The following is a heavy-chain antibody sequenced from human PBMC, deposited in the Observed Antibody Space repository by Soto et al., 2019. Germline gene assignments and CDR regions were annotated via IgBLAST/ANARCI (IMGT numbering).Heavy chain of an antibody. CDR2: YHSGGRP. CDR1: GVSLNTADTW. D-gene: IGHD1-1*01. J-gene: IGHJ6*02. CDR3: VRSRQMERGNDYGLDV. V-gene: IGHV4-30-4*01. Sequence: QVQLQESGSGLVKPSQSLSLTCTVSGVSLNTADTWWSWIRQSPGKGLEFFGYYHSGGRPYYDASLRSRIIISADTSTGPFSLKLGPVSVAATAVYFCVRSRQMERGNDYGLDVWGQGTTVTVSS.